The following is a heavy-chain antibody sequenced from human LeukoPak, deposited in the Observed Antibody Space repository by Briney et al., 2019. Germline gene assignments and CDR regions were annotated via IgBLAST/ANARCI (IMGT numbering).Heavy chain of an antibody. D-gene: IGHD3-3*01. V-gene: IGHV3-9*01. Sequence: GRSLRLSCAASGFTFDDYALHWVRQAPGKGLEWVSGISWNSGSIGYADSVKGRFTISRDNAKNFLYLQMNSLRAEDTAVYYCAKDLFGWSGSHYYYYMDVWGKGTTVTVSS. CDR1: GFTFDDYA. J-gene: IGHJ6*03. CDR3: AKDLFGWSGSHYYYYMDV. CDR2: ISWNSGSI.